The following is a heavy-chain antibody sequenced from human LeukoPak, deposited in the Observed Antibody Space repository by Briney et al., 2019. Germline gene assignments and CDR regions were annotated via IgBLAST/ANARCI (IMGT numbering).Heavy chain of an antibody. CDR3: ASPGDNYAVLGLDY. D-gene: IGHD3-10*02. Sequence: GGSLRLSCAASGFTLSKYWMHWVRQAPGKGLGWDSRISSDGTTTAYADSVKGRFTISRDSAKNMLYLQMNSLRVEDTAMYYCASPGDNYAVLGLDYWGQGTLVTVSS. CDR2: ISSDGTTT. CDR1: GFTLSKYW. J-gene: IGHJ4*02. V-gene: IGHV3-74*01.